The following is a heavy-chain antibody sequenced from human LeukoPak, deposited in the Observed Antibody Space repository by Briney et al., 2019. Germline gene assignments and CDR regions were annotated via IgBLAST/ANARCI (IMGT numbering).Heavy chain of an antibody. J-gene: IGHJ4*02. D-gene: IGHD6-19*01. CDR3: ITDKNSAWFGKFDS. CDR2: IRRKSDGGTT. V-gene: IGHV3-15*01. Sequence: PGGSLRLSCGASGYTVSNTGVSWVRRAPGKGLEWVGRIRRKSDGGTTDYAAPVNGRFTISREDSKNTLYLEMNSLNTEDTAVYYCITDKNSAWFGKFDSWGQGTLVTVSS. CDR1: GYTVSNTG.